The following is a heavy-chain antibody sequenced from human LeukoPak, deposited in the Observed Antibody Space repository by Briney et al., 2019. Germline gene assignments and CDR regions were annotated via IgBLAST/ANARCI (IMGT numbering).Heavy chain of an antibody. V-gene: IGHV1-18*04. CDR3: ARDLIRYSSSWYWFDP. Sequence: AASVKVSCKASGYTFTSYGISWVRQAPGQGLEWMGWISAYNGNTNYAQKLQGRGTMTTDTSTSTAYMELRSLRSDDTAVYYCARDLIRYSSSWYWFDPWGQGTLVTVSS. CDR2: ISAYNGNT. D-gene: IGHD6-13*01. J-gene: IGHJ5*02. CDR1: GYTFTSYG.